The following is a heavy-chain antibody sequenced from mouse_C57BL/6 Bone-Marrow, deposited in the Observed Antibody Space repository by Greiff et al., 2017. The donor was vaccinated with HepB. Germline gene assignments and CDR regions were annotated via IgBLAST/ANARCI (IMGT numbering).Heavy chain of an antibody. CDR3: ARTGDTTGGGFAY. Sequence: QVQLKESGPELVKPGASVKISCKASGYAFSSSWMNWVKQRPGKGLEWIGRIYPGDGDTNYNGKFKGKATLTADKSSSTAYMQLSSLTSEDSAVYFCARTGDTTGGGFAYWGQGTLVTVSA. V-gene: IGHV1-82*01. J-gene: IGHJ3*01. CDR2: IYPGDGDT. CDR1: GYAFSSSW. D-gene: IGHD1-1*01.